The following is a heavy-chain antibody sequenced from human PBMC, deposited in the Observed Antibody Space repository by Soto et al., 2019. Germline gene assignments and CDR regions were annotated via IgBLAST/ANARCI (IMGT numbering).Heavy chain of an antibody. D-gene: IGHD6-19*01. Sequence: QVQLVQSGAEVKKPGSSVKVSCKASGGTFSSYTISWVRQAPGQGLEWMGRIIPILGIANYAQKFQGRVTVTADKYTSTADMELSSLRAEDTAVYYCAGAIFVSSGWDPNDYWGQGTLVTVSS. V-gene: IGHV1-69*02. CDR1: GGTFSSYT. CDR2: IIPILGIA. CDR3: AGAIFVSSGWDPNDY. J-gene: IGHJ4*02.